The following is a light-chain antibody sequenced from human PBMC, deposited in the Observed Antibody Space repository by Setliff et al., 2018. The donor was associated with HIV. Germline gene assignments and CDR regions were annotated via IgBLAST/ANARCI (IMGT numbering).Light chain of an antibody. CDR1: SSDVGGYNY. CDR2: EVR. V-gene: IGLV2-14*01. J-gene: IGLJ1*01. Sequence: QSVLTQPASVSGSPGQSITISCTGTSSDVGGYNYVSWYQQHPGKAPKLIIYEVRNRPSGVSNRFSGSKSGNTASLTISGLQAEDEADYYCSSYAITNTVHFGTGTKVTVL. CDR3: SSYAITNTVH.